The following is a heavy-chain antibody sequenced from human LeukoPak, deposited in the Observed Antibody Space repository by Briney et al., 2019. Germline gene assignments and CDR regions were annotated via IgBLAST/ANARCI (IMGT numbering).Heavy chain of an antibody. J-gene: IGHJ6*03. Sequence: PSETLSLTCAVYGGSFSGYYWSWIRQPPGKGLEWNGEINHSGSTNYNPSLKSRVTISVDTSKNQFSLKLSSVTAADTAVYYCARGSASRYYYYYYMDVWGKGTTVTVSS. CDR1: GGSFSGYY. V-gene: IGHV4-34*01. CDR2: INHSGST. CDR3: ARGSASRYYYYYYMDV. D-gene: IGHD2-2*01.